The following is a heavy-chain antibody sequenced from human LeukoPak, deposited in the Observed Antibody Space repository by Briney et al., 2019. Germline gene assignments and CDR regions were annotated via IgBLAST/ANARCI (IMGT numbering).Heavy chain of an antibody. CDR2: IYHSGST. CDR3: VREAMATTYNWFDP. J-gene: IGHJ5*02. D-gene: IGHD5-24*01. Sequence: PSETLSLTCTVSGYSISSGYYWGWIRQPPGKGLEWIGSIYHSGSTYYNPSLKSRVTISVDTSKNQFSLKLSSVTAADTAVYHCVREAMATTYNWFDPWGQGTLVTVSS. V-gene: IGHV4-38-2*02. CDR1: GYSISSGYY.